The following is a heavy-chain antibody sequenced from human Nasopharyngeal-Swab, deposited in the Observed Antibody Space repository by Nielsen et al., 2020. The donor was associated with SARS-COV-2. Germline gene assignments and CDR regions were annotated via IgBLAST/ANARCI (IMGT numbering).Heavy chain of an antibody. CDR3: AKDFNQYNSGWYGG. J-gene: IGHJ6*04. CDR2: TSGDGTNT. Sequence: RQHPGKGLEWVSVTSGDGTNTYYADSVRGRFTISRDNSKNSLCLQMNSLRTEDTALYYCAKDFNQYNSGWYGGWGKGTTVTVSS. V-gene: IGHV3-43*02. D-gene: IGHD6-19*01.